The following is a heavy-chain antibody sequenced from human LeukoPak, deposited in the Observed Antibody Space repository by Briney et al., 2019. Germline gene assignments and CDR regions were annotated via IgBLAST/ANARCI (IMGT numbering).Heavy chain of an antibody. CDR2: INPSGGST. J-gene: IGHJ5*02. D-gene: IGHD3-22*01. CDR1: GYTFTTYY. Sequence: GASVKVSCKASGYTFTTYYMHWVRQAPGQGLEWMGIINPSGGSTSYAQKFQGRVTMTRDTSTSTVYMELSSLRSEDTAVYYCARVARHYYDSSGNWFDPWGQGTLVTVSS. CDR3: ARVARHYYDSSGNWFDP. V-gene: IGHV1-46*01.